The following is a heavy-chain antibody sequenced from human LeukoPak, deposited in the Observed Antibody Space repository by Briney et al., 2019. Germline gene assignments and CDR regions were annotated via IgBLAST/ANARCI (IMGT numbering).Heavy chain of an antibody. D-gene: IGHD3-22*01. CDR3: ARGGGFHYDRGTYLYYFDY. CDR2: IYTSGNT. J-gene: IGHJ4*02. CDR1: GDSISSGNYY. V-gene: IGHV4-61*02. Sequence: SETLSLTCTVSGDSISSGNYYWSWIRQSAGKGLEWIGRIYTSGNTDYNPSLKSRVTISLDTSKNQFSLKLSSVTAADTAVYYCARGGGFHYDRGTYLYYFDYWGQGTLVTVSS.